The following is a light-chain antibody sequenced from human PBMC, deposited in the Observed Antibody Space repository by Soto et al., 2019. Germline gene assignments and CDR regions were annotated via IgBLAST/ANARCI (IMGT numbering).Light chain of an antibody. Sequence: QSVLTQPASVSGSPGQSITISCTGSVSDVGSFGPVSWYQQHPGQVPKLIIYEGNRRPSGVSSRFSGSKSGNTASLTISGLQAEDEAEYFCFSFTTTSTHVFGTGTKVTVL. CDR1: VSDVGSFGP. CDR3: FSFTTTSTHV. CDR2: EGN. V-gene: IGLV2-14*02. J-gene: IGLJ1*01.